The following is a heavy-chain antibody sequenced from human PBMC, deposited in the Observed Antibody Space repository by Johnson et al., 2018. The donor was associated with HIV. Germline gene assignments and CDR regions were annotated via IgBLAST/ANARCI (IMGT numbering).Heavy chain of an antibody. Sequence: VQLVESGGDLVQPGGSVKLSCEGSGFTFSGSAMHWVRQSPGKGLEWVGHIGTKSDNYATEYAASLKGRFIVSRDDSKNTAYLQMNSLKIEDTAVYYCVREPGWGALDIWGHGTMVTVSS. D-gene: IGHD1-26*01. CDR2: IGTKSDNYAT. J-gene: IGHJ3*02. CDR1: GFTFSGSA. V-gene: IGHV3-73*01. CDR3: VREPGWGALDI.